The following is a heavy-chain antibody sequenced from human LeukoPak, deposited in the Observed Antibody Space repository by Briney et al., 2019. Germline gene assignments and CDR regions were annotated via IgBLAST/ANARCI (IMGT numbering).Heavy chain of an antibody. CDR2: IYYSGST. J-gene: IGHJ4*02. CDR1: GGSISSYY. D-gene: IGHD6-13*01. CDR3: ARGKEYSSSWYPYFDY. Sequence: SETLSLTCTVSGGSISSYYWSWIRQPPGKGLEWIGYIYYSGSTNYNPSLKSRVTISVDTSKNQFSLKLSSVTAADTAVYHCARGKEYSSSWYPYFDYWGQGTLVTVSS. V-gene: IGHV4-59*01.